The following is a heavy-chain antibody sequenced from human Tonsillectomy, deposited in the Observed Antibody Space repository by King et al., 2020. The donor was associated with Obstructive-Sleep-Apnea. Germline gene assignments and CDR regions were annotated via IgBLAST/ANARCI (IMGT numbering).Heavy chain of an antibody. CDR3: ARDEEEHITMYRESYTWFGP. Sequence: QLVQSGTEMKNPGASVTVSCKASGYNFGHYGIRWVRMAPGKGLEWLGCSRFYNGETRDAQKFKGRFNMTTDTYRDKVHMELRRLTSDDTAVYYCARDEEEHITMYRESYTWFGPWGQGTLITVSS. V-gene: IGHV1-18*01. J-gene: IGHJ5*02. CDR2: SRFYNGET. D-gene: IGHD3-16*02. CDR1: GYNFGHYG.